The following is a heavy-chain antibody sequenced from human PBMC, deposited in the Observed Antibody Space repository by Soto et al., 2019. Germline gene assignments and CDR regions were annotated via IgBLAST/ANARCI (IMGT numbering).Heavy chain of an antibody. CDR3: ARDMVDY. Sequence: QVQLVESGGGVVQPGRSLRLSCAASGFIFSSYGMHWVRQSPGKGLEWVVIIWYDGSKKYYADSVKGRFTISRDNSKNTLYLQMNSLRAEDTAVYYCARDMVDYWGQGTLVTVSS. J-gene: IGHJ4*02. D-gene: IGHD3-10*01. V-gene: IGHV3-33*01. CDR2: IWYDGSKK. CDR1: GFIFSSYG.